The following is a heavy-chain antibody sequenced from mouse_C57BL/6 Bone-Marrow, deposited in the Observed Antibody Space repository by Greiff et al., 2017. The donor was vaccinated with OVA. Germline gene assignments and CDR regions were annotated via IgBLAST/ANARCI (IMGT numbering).Heavy chain of an antibody. D-gene: IGHD1-1*01. CDR3: AIYGGFAY. CDR2: INPSTGGT. CDR1: GYSFTGYY. J-gene: IGHJ3*01. V-gene: IGHV1-42*01. Sequence: EVQLVESGPELVKPGASVKISCKASGYSFTGYYMNWVKQSPEKSLEWIGEINPSTGGTTYNQKFKAKAILTVDKSSSTAYMQLKSLTSEDSAVYYCAIYGGFAYWGQGTLVTVSA.